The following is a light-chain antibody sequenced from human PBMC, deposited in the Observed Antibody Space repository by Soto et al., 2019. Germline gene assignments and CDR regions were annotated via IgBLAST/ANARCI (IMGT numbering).Light chain of an antibody. CDR3: QHTTDFT. Sequence: DIQMPQSPSTLAASVGDTVTMTCRSSSKWLAWYQKKPGKAPKLLIYDVYNLERGVPPRFSGSTSVAESTLTITGLQPDDLGTYYCQHTTDFTFGQGTKVEIK. V-gene: IGKV1-5*01. J-gene: IGKJ2*01. CDR2: DVY. CDR1: SSSKW.